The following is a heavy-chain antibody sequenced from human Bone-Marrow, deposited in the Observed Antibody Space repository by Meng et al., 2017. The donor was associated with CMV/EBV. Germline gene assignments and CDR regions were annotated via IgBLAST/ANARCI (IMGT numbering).Heavy chain of an antibody. CDR1: GYTFTSYG. Sequence: ASVKVSCKAPGYTFTSYGISWVRQAPGQGLEWMGWISAYNGNTNYAQKLQGRVTMTTDTSTSKDYMELRSLRSDDTAVYYCAREVKGAMVRGERIHYYYGMDVWGQGTTVTVSS. V-gene: IGHV1-18*01. J-gene: IGHJ6*02. CDR2: ISAYNGNT. CDR3: AREVKGAMVRGERIHYYYGMDV. D-gene: IGHD3-10*01.